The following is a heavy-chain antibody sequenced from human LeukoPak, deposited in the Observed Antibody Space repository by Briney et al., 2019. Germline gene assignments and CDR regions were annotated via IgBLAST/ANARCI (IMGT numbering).Heavy chain of an antibody. V-gene: IGHV1-2*02. CDR3: VRPTYCGSNCYFNFAY. J-gene: IGHJ4*02. CDR1: GYRFATYF. Sequence: EAAVKVSCKTSGYRFATYFMHLLRQAPGQGLEWMGYIKPNSAVTYYAEKFRGRVTMTWDTSISTAYIELSGLTSDDTAIYYCVRPTYCGSNCYFNFAYWGQGTLVTVSS. CDR2: IKPNSAVT. D-gene: IGHD2-21*02.